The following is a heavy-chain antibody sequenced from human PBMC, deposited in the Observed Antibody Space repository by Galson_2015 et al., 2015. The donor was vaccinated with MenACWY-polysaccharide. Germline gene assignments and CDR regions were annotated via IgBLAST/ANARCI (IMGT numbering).Heavy chain of an antibody. V-gene: IGHV3-7*01. CDR3: ARMGGSGWQQTTNWRDP. CDR1: GFTFSSYF. CDR2: IKQEGGEK. Sequence: SLRLSCAASGFTFSSYFMSWVRQAPGKGLEWVANIKQEGGEKDYVDSVKGRFTISRDNAKNSLYLQMNSLRVEDTAVYYCARMGGSGWQQTTNWRDPCGQGSLVTVSA. J-gene: IGHJ5*02. D-gene: IGHD3-10*01.